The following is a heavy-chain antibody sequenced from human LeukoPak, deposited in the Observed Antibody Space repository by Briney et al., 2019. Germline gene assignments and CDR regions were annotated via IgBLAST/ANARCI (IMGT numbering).Heavy chain of an antibody. CDR2: ISGSGGST. J-gene: IGHJ3*02. V-gene: IGHV3-23*01. D-gene: IGHD3-22*01. CDR1: GFTFSSYA. Sequence: GGSLRLSCAASGFTFSSYAMSWVRQAPGKGLEWVSAISGSGGSTYYADSVKGRFTISRDNPKNTLYLQMNSLRAEDTAVYYCNRELAYYDSSGYYYPAFDIWGQGTMVTVSS. CDR3: NRELAYYDSSGYYYPAFDI.